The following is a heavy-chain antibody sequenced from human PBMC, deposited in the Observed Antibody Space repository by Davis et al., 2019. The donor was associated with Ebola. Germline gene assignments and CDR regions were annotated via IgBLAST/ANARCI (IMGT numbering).Heavy chain of an antibody. CDR3: AIGGYYDFWSGSTETYYYGMDV. CDR1: GGSFSGYY. CDR2: IYYSGST. V-gene: IGHV4-31*11. J-gene: IGHJ6*02. Sequence: MPSETLSLTCAVYGGSFSGYYWSWIRQHPGKGLEWIGYIYYSGSTYYNPSLKSRVTISVDTSKNQFSLKLSSVTAADTAVYYCAIGGYYDFWSGSTETYYYGMDVWGQGTTVTVSS. D-gene: IGHD3-3*01.